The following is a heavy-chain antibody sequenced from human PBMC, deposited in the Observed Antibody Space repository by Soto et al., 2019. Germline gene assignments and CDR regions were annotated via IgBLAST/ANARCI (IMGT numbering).Heavy chain of an antibody. J-gene: IGHJ4*02. CDR1: GGSISSYY. CDR2: IYYSGST. Sequence: QVQLQESGPGLVKPSETLSLTCTVSGGSISSYYWSWIRQPPGKGLEWIGYIYYSGSTNYNPSLKSRVTISVDTSKNQFSLKLSSVTAADTAVYYCARASPTYYFDYWGQGTLVTVSS. CDR3: ARASPTYYFDY. V-gene: IGHV4-59*01.